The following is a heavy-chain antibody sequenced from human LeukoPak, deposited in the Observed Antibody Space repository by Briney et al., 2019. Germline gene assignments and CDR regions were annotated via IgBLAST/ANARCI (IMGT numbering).Heavy chain of an antibody. CDR3: TRERNNDFDAFDL. CDR2: ISSSTTTI. Sequence: GGSLRLSCAASGFTFSDYFMSWVRQAPGKGLEWVAYISSSTTTIHYAESVRGRFTISRDNAENSLYLHMNSLRAEDTAVYYCTRERNNDFDAFDLWGQGTLVTVSS. D-gene: IGHD1/OR15-1a*01. CDR1: GFTFSDYF. V-gene: IGHV3-11*01. J-gene: IGHJ3*01.